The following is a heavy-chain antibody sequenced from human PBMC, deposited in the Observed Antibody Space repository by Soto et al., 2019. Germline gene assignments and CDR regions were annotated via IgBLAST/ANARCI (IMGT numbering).Heavy chain of an antibody. J-gene: IGHJ5*02. CDR2: MNPNSANT. V-gene: IGHV1-8*01. Sequence: VGSVKVSCKASGYTFTNYDISWVRQATGQGLEWMGWMNPNSANTGYAQKFQGRVSMTRDTSINTAYMELSSLRSEDTAIYYCARMATSGTLNWFDPWGQGTLVTVSS. CDR3: ARMATSGTLNWFDP. D-gene: IGHD1-26*01. CDR1: GYTFTNYD.